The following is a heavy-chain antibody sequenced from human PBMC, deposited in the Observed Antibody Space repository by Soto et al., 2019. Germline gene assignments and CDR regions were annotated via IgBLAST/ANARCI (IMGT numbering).Heavy chain of an antibody. CDR3: ARYWSAGTLYGAFDI. CDR2: IIPMIGAT. V-gene: IGHV1-69*06. CDR1: GGTFSDFT. Sequence: QVQLVQSGSEVKKPGSSVKVSCKASGGTFSDFTLSWLRQAPVRGLEWMGGIIPMIGATNNAQKLKGRLTITADKSTCTVYMELNSLRSDDTAVYYCARYWSAGTLYGAFDIWGQGTEVTVSP. J-gene: IGHJ3*02. D-gene: IGHD2-15*01.